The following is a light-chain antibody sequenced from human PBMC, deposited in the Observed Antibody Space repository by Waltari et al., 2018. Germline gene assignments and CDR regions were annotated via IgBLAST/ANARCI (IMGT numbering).Light chain of an antibody. CDR2: DVS. V-gene: IGLV2-14*03. J-gene: IGLJ1*01. CDR3: SSFTTSAIYV. Sequence: QSALTQPASVSGSPGQSITISCTGTSSDVGAYNYVPWYQQHPGKAPKPMIYDVSKRHSGVSARFSGSKSGNTASLTISGLQAEDEADYYCSSFTTSAIYVFGSVTKVTVL. CDR1: SSDVGAYNY.